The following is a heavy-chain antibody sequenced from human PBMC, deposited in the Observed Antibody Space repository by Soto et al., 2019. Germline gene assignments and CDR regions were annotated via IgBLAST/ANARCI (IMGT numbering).Heavy chain of an antibody. D-gene: IGHD5-12*01. J-gene: IGHJ4*02. CDR1: GYTFTSYG. V-gene: IGHV1-18*01. CDR3: ARGGSGYVIQGDEFDY. CDR2: ISAYNGNT. Sequence: ASVKVSCKASGYTFTSYGISWVRQAPGQGLEWMGWISAYNGNTNYAQKLQGRVTMTTDTSTSTAYMELRSLRSDDTAVYYCARGGSGYVIQGDEFDYWGQGTLVTVSS.